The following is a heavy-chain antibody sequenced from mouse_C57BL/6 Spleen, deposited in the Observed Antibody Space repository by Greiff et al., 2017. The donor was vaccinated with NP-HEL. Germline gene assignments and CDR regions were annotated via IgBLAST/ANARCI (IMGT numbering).Heavy chain of an antibody. CDR3: ARSKTAQATSWCAY. V-gene: IGHV1-55*01. CDR2: IYPGSGST. Sequence: VQLQQSGAELVKPGASVKMSCKASGYTFTSYWITWVKQRPGQGLEWIGDIYPGSGSTNYNEKFKSKATLTVDTSSSTAYMQLSSLTSEDSAVYYCARSKTAQATSWCAYWGQGTLVTVSA. J-gene: IGHJ3*01. CDR1: GYTFTSYW. D-gene: IGHD3-2*02.